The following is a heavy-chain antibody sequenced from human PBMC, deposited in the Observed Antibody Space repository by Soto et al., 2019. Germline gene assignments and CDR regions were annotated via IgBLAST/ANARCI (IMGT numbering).Heavy chain of an antibody. J-gene: IGHJ6*03. CDR2: IYHSGST. Sequence: SETLSLTCAVSSGSISSSNWWSWVRQPPGKGLEWIGEIYHSGSTNYNPSLKSRVTISVDKSKNQFSLKLSPVTAADTAVYYCATSTPSTAYYYYYMDVWGKGTTVTVSS. CDR3: ATSTPSTAYYYYYMDV. CDR1: SGSISSSNW. V-gene: IGHV4-4*02.